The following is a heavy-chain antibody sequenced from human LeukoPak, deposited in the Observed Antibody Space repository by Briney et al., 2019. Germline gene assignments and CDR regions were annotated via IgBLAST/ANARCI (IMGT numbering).Heavy chain of an antibody. D-gene: IGHD6-19*01. CDR2: IYYSGST. CDR3: AGVGSGWSDY. J-gene: IGHJ4*02. CDR1: GGSISSSSYY. V-gene: IGHV4-39*07. Sequence: PSETLSLTCTVSGGSISSSSYYWGWIRQPPGKGLEWIGSIYYSGSTYYNPSLKSRVTISVDTSKNQFSLKLGSVTAADTAVYYCAGVGSGWSDYWGQGTLVTVSS.